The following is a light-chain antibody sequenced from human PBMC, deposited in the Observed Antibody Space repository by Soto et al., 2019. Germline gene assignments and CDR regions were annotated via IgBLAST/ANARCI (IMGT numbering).Light chain of an antibody. CDR3: SSYTSSSTPVV. Sequence: QSVLTQPASVSGSPGQSITISCTGTNRDVGSYNLVSWYQQRPGEAPKLIISEVRNRPSGVSNRFSGSKSGNTASLTISGLQAEDEADYYCSSYTSSSTPVVFGGGTQLTVL. CDR2: EVR. J-gene: IGLJ2*01. V-gene: IGLV2-14*01. CDR1: NRDVGSYNL.